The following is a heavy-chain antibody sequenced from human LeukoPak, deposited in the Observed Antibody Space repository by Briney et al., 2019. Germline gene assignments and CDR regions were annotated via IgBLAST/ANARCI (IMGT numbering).Heavy chain of an antibody. Sequence: PSETLSLTCIVSGGSISSGGYYWSWIRQHPGQGLEWIGYIYYSGSTYYNPSLKSRVTISVDTSKNQFSLKLSSVTAADTAVYYCACYGDYPWYFDYWGQGTLVTVSS. CDR2: IYYSGST. D-gene: IGHD4-17*01. CDR3: ACYGDYPWYFDY. CDR1: GGSISSGGYY. J-gene: IGHJ4*02. V-gene: IGHV4-31*03.